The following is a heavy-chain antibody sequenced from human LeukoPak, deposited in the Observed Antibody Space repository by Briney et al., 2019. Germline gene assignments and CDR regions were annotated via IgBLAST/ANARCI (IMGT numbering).Heavy chain of an antibody. CDR3: AKVRPMSIAALWFFDF. CDR2: INHSGST. V-gene: IGHV4-34*01. CDR1: GGSFSGYY. Sequence: SETLSLTCAVYGGSFSGYYWSWIRQPPGKGLEWIGEINHSGSTNYNPSLKSRVTISVDTSKNQFSLKLSSVTAADTAVYYCAKVRPMSIAALWFFDFWGHGSLVSVSS. D-gene: IGHD6-6*01. J-gene: IGHJ4*01.